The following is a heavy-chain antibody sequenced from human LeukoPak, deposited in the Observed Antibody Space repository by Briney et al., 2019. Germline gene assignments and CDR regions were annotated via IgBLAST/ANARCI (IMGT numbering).Heavy chain of an antibody. D-gene: IGHD4-23*01. CDR3: ARDRGPDYGGNFPWGFDL. Sequence: SETLSLTCSVPGGSISSGGYSWNWIRQPPGKGLEWIGYIHSSGTAYYNPSLKSRVTISLDRSKNQFSLNLTSVTAADTAVYYCARDRGPDYGGNFPWGFDLWGRGTLVTVSS. J-gene: IGHJ2*01. CDR1: GGSISSGGYS. CDR2: IHSSGTA. V-gene: IGHV4-30-2*01.